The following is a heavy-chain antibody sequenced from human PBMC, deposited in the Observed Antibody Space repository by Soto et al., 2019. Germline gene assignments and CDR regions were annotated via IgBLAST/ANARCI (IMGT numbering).Heavy chain of an antibody. CDR2: TYYSGST. Sequence: PSETLSLTCTVSGGSISSSSYYWGWIRQPPGKGLEWIGSTYYSGSTYYNPTLKRRVTISVDTSKNQFSLKLSSVTAADTAVYYCARHLLTAVNYDTSTGPGGIDYWGQGTLVTVSS. CDR1: GGSISSSSYY. CDR3: ARHLLTAVNYDTSTGPGGIDY. V-gene: IGHV4-39*01. J-gene: IGHJ4*02. D-gene: IGHD3-9*01.